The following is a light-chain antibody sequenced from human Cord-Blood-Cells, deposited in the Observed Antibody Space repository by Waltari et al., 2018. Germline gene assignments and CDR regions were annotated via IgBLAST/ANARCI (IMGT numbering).Light chain of an antibody. CDR2: EVS. CDR1: SSEVGGYNY. V-gene: IGLV2-8*01. CDR3: SSYAGSNNWV. J-gene: IGLJ3*02. Sequence: QSALTQPPSASGSPGQSVTISCTGTSSEVGGYNYVSWYQQHQGKAPKLMIYEVSKRPSGLPDRASGSNACNTASLTVSGLQAEDEADYYCSSYAGSNNWVFGGGAKLTVL.